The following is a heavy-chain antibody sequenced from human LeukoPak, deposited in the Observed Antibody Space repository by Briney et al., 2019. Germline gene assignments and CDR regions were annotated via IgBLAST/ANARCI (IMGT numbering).Heavy chain of an antibody. D-gene: IGHD1-26*01. CDR1: GFTFSSCA. J-gene: IGHJ4*02. CDR2: ISGSGDRT. V-gene: IGHV3-23*01. CDR3: AKGLSRELLSDFDY. Sequence: GGSLRLSCSASGFTFSSCAMSWVRQAPGKGLEWVSGISGSGDRTYYSDPVKGRFTISRDNSKNTLDLQMNSLRAEDTAVYYCAKGLSRELLSDFDYWGQETLVAVSS.